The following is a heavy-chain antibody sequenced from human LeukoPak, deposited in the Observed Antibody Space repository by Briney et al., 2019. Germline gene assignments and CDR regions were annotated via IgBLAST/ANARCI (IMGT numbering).Heavy chain of an antibody. CDR3: ARRPHKIYSGCDGDAFDI. CDR2: MDPNSGNT. J-gene: IGHJ3*02. D-gene: IGHD5-12*01. CDR1: GYTFTSYD. Sequence: ASVEVSCKASGYTFTSYDINWVRQATGKGLEWMGWMDPNSGNTGYAQKFQGRVTMTRNTSISTAYMELSSLRSEDTAVYYCARRPHKIYSGCDGDAFDIWGQGTMVTVSS. V-gene: IGHV1-8*01.